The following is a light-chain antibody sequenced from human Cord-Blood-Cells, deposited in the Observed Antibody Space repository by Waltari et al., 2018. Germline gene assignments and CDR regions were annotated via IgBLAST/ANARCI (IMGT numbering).Light chain of an antibody. CDR3: QQYNSYSWT. V-gene: IGKV1-5*03. CDR2: KAS. CDR1: QSISSW. Sequence: DIQMTQSPSTLSASVGKRXXXTCRASQSISSWLAWYQQKPGKAPKLLIYKASSLESGVPSRFSGSGSGTEFTLTISSLQPDDFATYYCQQYNSYSWTFGQGTKVEIK. J-gene: IGKJ1*01.